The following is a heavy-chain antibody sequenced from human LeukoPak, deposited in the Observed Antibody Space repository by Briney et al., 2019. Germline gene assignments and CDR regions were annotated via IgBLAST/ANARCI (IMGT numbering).Heavy chain of an antibody. CDR3: ARIRGSFGNYYYYVDV. CDR1: GGSISSYY. V-gene: IGHV4-4*07. J-gene: IGHJ6*03. CDR2: IYTSGST. Sequence: SETLSLTCTVSGGSISSYYWSWIRQPAGKGLEWIGRIYTSGSTNYNPSLKSRVTMSVDTSKNQFSLKLSSVTAADTAVYYCARIRGSFGNYYYYVDVWGKGTTVTVSS. D-gene: IGHD2-15*01.